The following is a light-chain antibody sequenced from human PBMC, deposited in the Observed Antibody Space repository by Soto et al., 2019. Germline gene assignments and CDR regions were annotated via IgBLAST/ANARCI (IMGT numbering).Light chain of an antibody. V-gene: IGLV2-11*01. CDR1: SSDVGVYNY. J-gene: IGLJ1*01. Sequence: QSVLTQPRSVSGSPGQSVTISCTGTSSDVGVYNYVSWYQQYPGKAPKIMIYDVSKRPSGVPDRFSGSKSGTSATLGITGLQTGDEADYYCGTWDSSLSAYVFGTGTKLTVL. CDR2: DVS. CDR3: GTWDSSLSAYV.